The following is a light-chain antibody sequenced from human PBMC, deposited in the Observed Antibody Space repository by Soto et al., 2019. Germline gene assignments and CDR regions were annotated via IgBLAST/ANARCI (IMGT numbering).Light chain of an antibody. CDR3: CSYAGSMTWV. Sequence: QSALTQPASVSGSPGQSITISCTGTSSDIGSYNLVSWYQQHPGKAPKVIIYEGNERPSGVSNRFSGSKSDNTASLTISGLQAEDEADYCCCSYAGSMTWVFGGGTKLTVL. CDR1: SSDIGSYNL. CDR2: EGN. V-gene: IGLV2-23*01. J-gene: IGLJ3*02.